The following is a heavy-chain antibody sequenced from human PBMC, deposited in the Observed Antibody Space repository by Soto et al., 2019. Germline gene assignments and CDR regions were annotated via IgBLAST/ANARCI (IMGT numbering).Heavy chain of an antibody. CDR1: GFSLSTDGMC. J-gene: IGHJ1*01. CDR2: IDWNDDK. V-gene: IGHV2-70*11. Sequence: SGPTLVNPTQTLTLTCTISGFSLSTDGMCVSWIRQPPGKALEWLARIDWNDDKYYSTSLKTRLTISKDTSKNQAVLTMTKPDPADTATYYCARVWWLGEREYFHNWGQGTLGTVYS. CDR3: ARVWWLGEREYFHN. D-gene: IGHD2-21*01.